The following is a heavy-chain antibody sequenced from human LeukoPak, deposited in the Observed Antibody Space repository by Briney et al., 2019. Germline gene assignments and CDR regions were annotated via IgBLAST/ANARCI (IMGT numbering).Heavy chain of an antibody. Sequence: GGSLRLSCAASGFTFSSYGMSWVRQAPGKGLEWVSAISGSGGGTYYADSVKGRFTISRDDSKNTLSLQMNSLRVEDTAVYYCAQDLAWGAFDHWGLGTLVTVSS. J-gene: IGHJ4*02. CDR3: AQDLAWGAFDH. CDR2: ISGSGGGT. CDR1: GFTFSSYG. V-gene: IGHV3-23*01. D-gene: IGHD7-27*01.